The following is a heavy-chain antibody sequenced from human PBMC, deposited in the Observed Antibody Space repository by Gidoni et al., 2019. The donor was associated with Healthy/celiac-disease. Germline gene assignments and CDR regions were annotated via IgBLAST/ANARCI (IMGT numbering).Heavy chain of an antibody. Sequence: QVQLQQWGAGLLQPSDTLSLTCAVYSGSCSGYYWSWIRQPPGKGLEWIGEINHSGSTNYNPSLKSPVTISVDTSKNQFSLKQSSVTAADTAVYYCARGTGYWGQGTLVTVSS. V-gene: IGHV4-34*01. J-gene: IGHJ4*02. CDR2: INHSGST. CDR1: SGSCSGYY. CDR3: ARGTGY.